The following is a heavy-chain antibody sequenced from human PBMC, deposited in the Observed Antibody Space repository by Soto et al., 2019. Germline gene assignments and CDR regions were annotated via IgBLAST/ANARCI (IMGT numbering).Heavy chain of an antibody. CDR2: IYHSGST. D-gene: IGHD4-17*01. CDR1: GGSISENGYS. V-gene: IGHV4-30-2*01. Sequence: QLHLQESGSGLVKPSQTLSLTCAVSGGSISENGYSWSWIRQPPRKGLEWIGYIYHSGSTYYNPSLKSRVSISVDRSNNRFSLNLSSVTAADTAVYYCARTVTTGPFFDFWGQGTLVTVSS. CDR3: ARTVTTGPFFDF. J-gene: IGHJ4*02.